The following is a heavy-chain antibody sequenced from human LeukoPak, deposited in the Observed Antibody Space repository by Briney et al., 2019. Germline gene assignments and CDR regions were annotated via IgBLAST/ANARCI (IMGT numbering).Heavy chain of an antibody. CDR2: IYYSGST. CDR3: AQSHSNWNTGDFQH. V-gene: IGHV4-59*01. D-gene: IGHD1/OR15-1a*01. Sequence: PSETLSLTCTVSGGSISSYYWSWIRQPPWKGLEWIGYIYYSGSTNYNPSLKSRVTISVDTSKNQFSLKLSSVTAADTAVYYCAQSHSNWNTGDFQHWGQGTLVTVSS. J-gene: IGHJ1*01. CDR1: GGSISSYY.